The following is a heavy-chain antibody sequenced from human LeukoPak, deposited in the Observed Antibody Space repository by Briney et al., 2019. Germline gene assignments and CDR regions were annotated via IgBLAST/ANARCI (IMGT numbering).Heavy chain of an antibody. J-gene: IGHJ4*02. CDR3: ARDRMDTGTYFDY. CDR1: GYTFTTYG. Sequence: ASVKVSCRSSGYTFTTYGITWVRQAPGQGLEWMGWISTYNGDTNYAQKLQGRVTMTTDTSTSTAYMELRSLRSDDTAMYYCARDRMDTGTYFDYWGQGTLVTVSS. D-gene: IGHD5-18*01. CDR2: ISTYNGDT. V-gene: IGHV1-18*01.